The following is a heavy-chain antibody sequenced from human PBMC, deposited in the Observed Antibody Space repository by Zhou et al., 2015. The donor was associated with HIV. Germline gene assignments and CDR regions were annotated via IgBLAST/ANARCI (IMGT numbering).Heavy chain of an antibody. CDR2: IIPLFGAA. J-gene: IGHJ6*02. Sequence: QVQLVQSGAEVKKPGSSVKISCKASGGADNFNKYAISWVRQARGQGLEWMGAIIPLFGAADYEPKFQGRVTISADKSARIAYLDLRSLRYEDTAIYYCTRDDAVVTATPLDYYGMDVWGQGTTVFDSS. D-gene: IGHD2-21*02. V-gene: IGHV1-69*06. CDR3: TRDDAVVTATPLDYYGMDV. CDR1: GGADNFNKYA.